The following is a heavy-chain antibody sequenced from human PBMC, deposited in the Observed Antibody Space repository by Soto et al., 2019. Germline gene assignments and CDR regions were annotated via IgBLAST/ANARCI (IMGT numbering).Heavy chain of an antibody. V-gene: IGHV3-23*01. CDR3: AKGGRPPREPFMDV. J-gene: IGHJ6*02. Sequence: GGFLRLSCAASGFSFSGFTFSSYAMTWVRQAPGKGLEWVSTISGTGVSTYYTDSVKGRFTISRDNSKDTLYMRMNSLRAEDAAVYFCAKGGRPPREPFMDVWGQGTTVTVSS. CDR1: GFSFSGFTFSSYA. CDR2: ISGTGVST. D-gene: IGHD1-1*01.